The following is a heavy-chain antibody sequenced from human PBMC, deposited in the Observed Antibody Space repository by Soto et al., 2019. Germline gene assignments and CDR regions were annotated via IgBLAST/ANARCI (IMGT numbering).Heavy chain of an antibody. CDR3: VKPLTDYGDYVLFDY. CDR2: ISSNGGST. V-gene: IGHV3-64D*09. CDR1: GFTFSSYA. Sequence: GGSLRLYCSASGFTFSSYAMHWVRQAPGKGLEYVSAISSNGGSTYYADSVKGRFTISRDNSKNTLYLQMSSLRAEDTAVYYCVKPLTDYGDYVLFDYWGQGTLVTVSS. D-gene: IGHD4-17*01. J-gene: IGHJ4*02.